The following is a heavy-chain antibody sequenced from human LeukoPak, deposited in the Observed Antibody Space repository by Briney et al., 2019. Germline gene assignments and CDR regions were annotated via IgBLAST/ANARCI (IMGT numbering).Heavy chain of an antibody. D-gene: IGHD3-22*01. CDR1: GFTFSNYW. J-gene: IGHJ4*02. CDR3: VRTYYYDSGAYYRHFDY. V-gene: IGHV3-74*01. Sequence: GGSLRLSCAASGFTFSNYWMHWVRQAPGKGLVWVSCINNDGSSTSYADSVKGRFTISRDNAKNTLYLQMNSLRAEDTAVYYCVRTYYYDSGAYYRHFDYWGQGTLVTVSS. CDR2: INNDGSST.